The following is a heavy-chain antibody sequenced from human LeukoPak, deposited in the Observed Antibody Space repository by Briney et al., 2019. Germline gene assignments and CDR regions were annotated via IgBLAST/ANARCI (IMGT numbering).Heavy chain of an antibody. V-gene: IGHV3-23*01. Sequence: GGSLRLSCAASGFTFSSYAMSWVRQAPGKGLEWVSAISGSGGSTYYADSVKGRFTISRDNSKNTLYLQMNSLGAGDTAVYYCAKVDTYYDFWSGPFDYWGQGTLVTVSS. CDR1: GFTFSSYA. J-gene: IGHJ4*02. CDR2: ISGSGGST. CDR3: AKVDTYYDFWSGPFDY. D-gene: IGHD3-3*01.